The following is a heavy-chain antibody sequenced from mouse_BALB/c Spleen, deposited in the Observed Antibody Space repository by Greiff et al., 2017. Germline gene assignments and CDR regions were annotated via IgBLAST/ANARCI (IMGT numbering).Heavy chain of an antibody. V-gene: IGHV3-2*02. J-gene: IGHJ3*01. CDR1: GYSITSDYA. CDR2: ISYSGST. D-gene: IGHD2-3*01. Sequence: EVQLQQSGPGLVKPSQSLSLTCTVTGYSITSDYAWNWIRQFPGNKLEWMGYISYSGSTSYNPSLKRRISITRDTSKNQFFLQLNSVTTEDTATYYCAREKERGDDGYPFAYWGQGTLVTVSA. CDR3: AREKERGDDGYPFAY.